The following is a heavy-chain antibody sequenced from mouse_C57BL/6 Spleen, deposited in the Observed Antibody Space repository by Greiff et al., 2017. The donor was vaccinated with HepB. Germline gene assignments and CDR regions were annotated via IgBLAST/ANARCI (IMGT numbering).Heavy chain of an antibody. CDR3: ARDYYGSTGGY. Sequence: QVQLKQPGAELVKPGASVKMSCKASGYTFTSYWITWVKQRPGQGLEWIGDIYPGSGSTNYNEKFKSKATLTVDTSSSTAYMQLSSLTSEDSAVYYCARDYYGSTGGYWGQGTTLTVSS. D-gene: IGHD1-1*01. J-gene: IGHJ2*01. V-gene: IGHV1-55*01. CDR1: GYTFTSYW. CDR2: IYPGSGST.